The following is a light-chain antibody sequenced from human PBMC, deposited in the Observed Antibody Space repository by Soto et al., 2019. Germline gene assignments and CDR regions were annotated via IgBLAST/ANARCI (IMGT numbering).Light chain of an antibody. J-gene: IGKJ4*01. CDR1: QSISSY. Sequence: DIQMTQSPSSLSASVGDRVTITCRASQSISSYLNWYQQKPGKAPKLLIYAASSLQSGVPSRFSGSGSGTDFPLTISSLQPEDFATYYCQQSYSNPPLTFGGGTKVEIK. CDR2: AAS. CDR3: QQSYSNPPLT. V-gene: IGKV1-39*01.